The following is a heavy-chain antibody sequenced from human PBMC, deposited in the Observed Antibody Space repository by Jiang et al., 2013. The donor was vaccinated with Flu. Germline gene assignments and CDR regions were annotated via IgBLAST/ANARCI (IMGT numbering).Heavy chain of an antibody. D-gene: IGHD3-3*01. J-gene: IGHJ6*02. Sequence: GLEWVAVISYDGSNKYYADSVKGRFTISRDNSKNTLYLQMNSLRAEDTAVYYCARDVRFLEWLLYRSLYYYYGMDVWGQGTTVTVSS. V-gene: IGHV3-30-3*01. CDR3: ARDVRFLEWLLYRSLYYYYGMDV. CDR2: ISYDGSNK.